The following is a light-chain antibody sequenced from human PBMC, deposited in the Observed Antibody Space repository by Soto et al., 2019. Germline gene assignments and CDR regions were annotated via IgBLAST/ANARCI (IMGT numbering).Light chain of an antibody. CDR1: SSDIGGYDY. J-gene: IGLJ3*02. Sequence: QSALTQPRSVSGSPGQSVTISCTGSSSDIGGYDYVSSYQQRPGEAPRLSIYDVFKRPLGVPDRFSGSKSGNTASLTISGLQPEDEGDYYCCSSAGTSWVFGGGTKLTVL. CDR2: DVF. V-gene: IGLV2-11*02. CDR3: CSSAGTSWV.